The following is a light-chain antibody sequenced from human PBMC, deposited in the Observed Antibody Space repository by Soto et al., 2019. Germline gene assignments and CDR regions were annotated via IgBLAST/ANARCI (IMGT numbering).Light chain of an antibody. CDR2: DVS. V-gene: IGLV2-11*01. Sequence: QSALTQPRSVSGSPGQSVTISCAGTNSDVGGYNYVSWYQQHPGKAPKLMIYDVSKRPSGVPDRFSGSKSGNTASLTISGLQADDEADYYCCSYAGRYTYVFGTGTKVTVL. J-gene: IGLJ1*01. CDR3: CSYAGRYTYV. CDR1: NSDVGGYNY.